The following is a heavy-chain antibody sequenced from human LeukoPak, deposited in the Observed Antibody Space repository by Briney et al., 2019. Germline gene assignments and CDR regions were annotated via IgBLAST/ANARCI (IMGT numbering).Heavy chain of an antibody. J-gene: IGHJ1*01. D-gene: IGHD3-22*01. V-gene: IGHV4-34*01. Sequence: PETQSLTCAVYRGSFSDFYRSWIRQSPGKGLEWIGEINHSGSTNYNPSLKSRVTISVDTSKNQLSLKLSSLTAADTAVYYCAYSSAYQQHWGQGTLVTVSS. CDR3: AYSSAYQQH. CDR2: INHSGST. CDR1: RGSFSDFY.